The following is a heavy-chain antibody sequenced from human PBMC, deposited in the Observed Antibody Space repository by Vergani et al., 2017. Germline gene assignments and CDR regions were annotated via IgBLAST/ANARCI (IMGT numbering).Heavy chain of an antibody. D-gene: IGHD1-14*01. V-gene: IGHV1-46*03. CDR2: INPSGGST. J-gene: IGHJ5*02. Sequence: QVQLVQSGAEVKKPGASVKVSCKASGYSFTSYYMHWVRQAPGQGLEWMGIINPSGGSTSYAQKFQGRVTMTRDTSTSTVYMELSSLRSEDTAVYYCARDSQPNQKGPKNWFDPWGQGTLVTVSS. CDR1: GYSFTSYY. CDR3: ARDSQPNQKGPKNWFDP.